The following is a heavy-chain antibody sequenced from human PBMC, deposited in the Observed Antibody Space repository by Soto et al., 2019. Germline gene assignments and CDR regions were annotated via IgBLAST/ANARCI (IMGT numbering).Heavy chain of an antibody. CDR3: AKHTIVVEVAARPHFDY. V-gene: IGHV3-64*04. Sequence: TGGSLRLSCSASGFTFSSYAMHWVRQAPGKGLEYVSAISGSGGSTYYADSVKGRFTISRDNSKNTLYLQMNSLRAEDTAVYYCAKHTIVVEVAARPHFDYWGQGTLVTISS. CDR1: GFTFSSYA. D-gene: IGHD2-15*01. J-gene: IGHJ4*02. CDR2: ISGSGGST.